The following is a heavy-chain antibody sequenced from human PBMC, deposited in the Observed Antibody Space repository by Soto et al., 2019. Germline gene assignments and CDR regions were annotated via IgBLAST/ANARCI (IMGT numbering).Heavy chain of an antibody. CDR2: ISGSGGST. J-gene: IGHJ4*02. D-gene: IGHD3-3*01. Sequence: EVQLLESGGGLVQPGGSLRLSCAASGFTFSSYAMSWVRQAPGKGLEWVSAISGSGGSTYYADSVKGRFTISRDNSKNTLYLQMNSLRAEDTAVYYCAKVALYYDFWSGPYYFDCWGQGTLVTVSS. CDR1: GFTFSSYA. V-gene: IGHV3-23*01. CDR3: AKVALYYDFWSGPYYFDC.